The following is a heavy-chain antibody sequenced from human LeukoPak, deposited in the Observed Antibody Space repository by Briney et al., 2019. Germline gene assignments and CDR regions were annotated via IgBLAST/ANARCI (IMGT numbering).Heavy chain of an antibody. V-gene: IGHV4-59*01. CDR3: ARHSGSSRGFDY. CDR1: GGSISSYY. CDR2: IYYSGST. D-gene: IGHD6-13*01. J-gene: IGHJ4*02. Sequence: SETLSLTCTVSGGSISSYYWSWIRQAPGKGLEWIGYIYYSGSTNYNPSLKSRVTISVDTSKNQFSLKLSSVTAADTAVYYCARHSGSSRGFDYWGQGTLVTVSS.